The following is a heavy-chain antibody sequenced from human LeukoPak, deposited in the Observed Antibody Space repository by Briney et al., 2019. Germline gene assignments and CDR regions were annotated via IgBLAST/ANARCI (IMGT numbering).Heavy chain of an antibody. CDR2: TYYRVKRYN. CDR1: GDSVFTNSAA. D-gene: IGHD1-26*01. V-gene: IGHV6-1*01. J-gene: IGHJ6*02. CDR3: ARESYSDYYYYDMDV. Sequence: SRTLSLTSAISGDSVFTNSAASNWVRQSPSRCLEWLGRTYYRVKRYNEYAVSAGSRITNNPETTKNQFSLQLTSVTPEDTAVYDCARESYSDYYYYDMDVWGQGTLVTISS.